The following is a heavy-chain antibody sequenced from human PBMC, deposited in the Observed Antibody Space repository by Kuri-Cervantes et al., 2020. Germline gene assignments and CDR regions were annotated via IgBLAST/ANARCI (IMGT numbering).Heavy chain of an antibody. CDR1: GGSFSGYY. Sequence: GSLRLSCAVYGGSFSGYYWSWIRQPPGKGLEWIGEINHSGSTNYNPSLKSRVTISVDTSENQVSLRLTSVTAADTAVYYCARGWRGRSTSVTHYTRYFDLWGRGTLVTVSS. D-gene: IGHD4-17*01. V-gene: IGHV4-34*01. J-gene: IGHJ2*01. CDR3: ARGWRGRSTSVTHYTRYFDL. CDR2: INHSGST.